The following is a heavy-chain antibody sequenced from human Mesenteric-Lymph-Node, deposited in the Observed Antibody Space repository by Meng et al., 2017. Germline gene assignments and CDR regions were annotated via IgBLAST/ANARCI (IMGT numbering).Heavy chain of an antibody. V-gene: IGHV3-74*01. CDR2: INSDGDIT. CDR3: ACSRTFDY. D-gene: IGHD6-13*01. J-gene: IGHJ4*02. Sequence: VLLVGGVGGLVQPGGSLRLSCEASGFTFSSYWMHWVRQVPGKGLVWVSRINSDGDITTYADSVKGRFTISRDNAKNTLYLQMNSLRAEDTAIYYCACSRTFDYWGQGTLVTVSS. CDR1: GFTFSSYW.